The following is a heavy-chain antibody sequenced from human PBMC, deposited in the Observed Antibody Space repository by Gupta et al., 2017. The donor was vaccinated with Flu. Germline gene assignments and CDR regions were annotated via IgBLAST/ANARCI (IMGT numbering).Heavy chain of an antibody. CDR2: MHYSGST. J-gene: IGHJ4*02. V-gene: IGHV4-59*01. D-gene: IGHD1-26*01. CDR3: ARDSKAVGATHYFDY. Sequence: HVPLQESGPGLVKPSETLSLTCTVSGGSLSTYYWSWSRQPPGKGLEWIVYMHYSGSTTYNPSRKSRVTVSMDTSKNQFSLKLSSVTAADTAVYYCARDSKAVGATHYFDYWGQGTLVTVSA. CDR1: GGSLSTYY.